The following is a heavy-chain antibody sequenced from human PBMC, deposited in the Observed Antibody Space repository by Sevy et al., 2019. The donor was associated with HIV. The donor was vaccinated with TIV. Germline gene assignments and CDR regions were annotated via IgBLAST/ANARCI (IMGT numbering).Heavy chain of an antibody. J-gene: IGHJ3*02. D-gene: IGHD6-6*01. CDR3: AKGSQYSSSFDAFDI. CDR1: GFTFSSYG. V-gene: IGHV3-23*01. Sequence: GGSLRLSCAASGFTFSSYGMHWVRQAPGKGLEWVSAISGSGGSTYYADSVKGRFTISRDNSKNTLYLQMNSLRAEDTAVYYCAKGSQYSSSFDAFDIWGQGTMVTVSS. CDR2: ISGSGGST.